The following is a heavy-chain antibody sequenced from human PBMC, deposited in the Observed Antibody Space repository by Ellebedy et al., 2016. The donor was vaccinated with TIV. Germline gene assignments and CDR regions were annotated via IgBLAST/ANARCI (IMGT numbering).Heavy chain of an antibody. CDR1: GYSLSDYY. D-gene: IGHD3-3*01. CDR2: INPLSGDT. Sequence: ASVKVSCXDSGYSLSDYYVHWVRQAPGQGLEWMGWINPLSGDTKYAQKFQGRVAMTRDTSTNTAYMELSRLRYDDTAVYYCARVRFLEWLPEYWGQGTLITVSS. J-gene: IGHJ4*02. CDR3: ARVRFLEWLPEY. V-gene: IGHV1-2*02.